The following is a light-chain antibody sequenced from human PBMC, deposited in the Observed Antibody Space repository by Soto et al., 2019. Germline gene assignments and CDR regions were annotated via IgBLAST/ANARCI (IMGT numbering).Light chain of an antibody. Sequence: DIQMTQSPSTLSASVGDRVTITCRASQSISSWLAWYQQKPGKAPKLLLYKASSLEGGVPSRFSGSGSGTEFTLTISSLHPDDLATYYCQQYNSYPWTFGQGTKVEIK. CDR1: QSISSW. CDR2: KAS. V-gene: IGKV1-5*03. CDR3: QQYNSYPWT. J-gene: IGKJ1*01.